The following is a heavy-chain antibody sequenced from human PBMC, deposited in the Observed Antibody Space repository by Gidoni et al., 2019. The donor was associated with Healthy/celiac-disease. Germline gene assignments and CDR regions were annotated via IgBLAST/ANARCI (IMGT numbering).Heavy chain of an antibody. D-gene: IGHD5-12*01. CDR2: ISSNGGST. V-gene: IGHV3-64D*06. J-gene: IGHJ4*02. CDR1: GFTFSTYA. CDR3: VKVVGRWLQPDYFNY. Sequence: EVQLVESGGNLVQPGGSLRLSCSASGFTFSTYAMHWVRQAPGKGLEYVSGISSNGGSTNYADSVKGRFTISRDNSKNTLYLQMSSVRAEDTAVYYCVKVVGRWLQPDYFNYWGQGTVVIVSS.